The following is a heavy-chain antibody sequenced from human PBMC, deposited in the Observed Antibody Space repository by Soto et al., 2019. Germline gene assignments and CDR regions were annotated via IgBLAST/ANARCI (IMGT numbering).Heavy chain of an antibody. CDR2: ISYDGSNK. CDR3: AKERNYRGYYYYGMDV. Sequence: QVQLVESGGGVVQPGRSLRLSCAASGFTFSSYGVHWVRQAPGKGLEWVADISYDGSNKYYADSVKGRFTISRDNSKNTLYLQMNSLRAEDTAVYYCAKERNYRGYYYYGMDVWGQGTTVTVS. V-gene: IGHV3-30*18. CDR1: GFTFSSYG. J-gene: IGHJ6*02. D-gene: IGHD4-4*01.